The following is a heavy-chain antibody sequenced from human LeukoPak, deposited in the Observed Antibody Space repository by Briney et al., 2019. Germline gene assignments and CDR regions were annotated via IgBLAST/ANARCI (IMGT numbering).Heavy chain of an antibody. Sequence: ASVKVSCKASGYTFTSYYMHWVRQAPGQGFEWMGIINPSGGSTSYAQKFQGRVTMTRDTSTSTVYMELSSLRSEDTAVYYCARDRDYGDYVEYFDYWGQGTLVTVSS. CDR3: ARDRDYGDYVEYFDY. V-gene: IGHV1-46*01. CDR1: GYTFTSYY. J-gene: IGHJ4*02. CDR2: INPSGGST. D-gene: IGHD4-17*01.